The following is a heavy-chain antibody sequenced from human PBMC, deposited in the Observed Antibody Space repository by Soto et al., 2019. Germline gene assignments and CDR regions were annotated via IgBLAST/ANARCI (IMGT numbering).Heavy chain of an antibody. D-gene: IGHD2-15*01. CDR1: GLTFSSYS. J-gene: IGHJ6*03. CDR2: ISISGGNT. CDR3: AKWVVGREYMDV. V-gene: IGHV3-23*01. Sequence: EVQLLESGGGLVQPGGSLRLSCAASGLTFSSYSMSWVRQAPGKGLEWVSGISISGGNTYYADSVKGRFTISRDNSKSTLYLQMNSLRAEDTAVYYCAKWVVGREYMDVWDKGTTVTVSS.